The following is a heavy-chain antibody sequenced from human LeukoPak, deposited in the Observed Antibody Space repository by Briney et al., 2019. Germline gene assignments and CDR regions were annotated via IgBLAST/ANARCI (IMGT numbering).Heavy chain of an antibody. CDR1: GFTFSSYG. V-gene: IGHV3-30*18. CDR2: ISYDGSNK. J-gene: IGHJ4*02. CDR3: AKEVATAPGSEYYFDY. D-gene: IGHD2-21*02. Sequence: GGSLRLSCAASGFTFSSYGMHWVRQAPGKGLEWVAVISYDGSNKYYADSVKGRFTISRDNSKNTLYLQMNSLRAEDTAVYYCAKEVATAPGSEYYFDYWGQGTLVTVSS.